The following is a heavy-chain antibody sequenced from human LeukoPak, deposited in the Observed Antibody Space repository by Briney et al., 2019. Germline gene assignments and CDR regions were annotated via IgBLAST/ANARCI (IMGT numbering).Heavy chain of an antibody. D-gene: IGHD3-22*01. CDR2: ISGSGGST. V-gene: IGHV3-23*01. J-gene: IGHJ4*02. Sequence: GSLRLSCAASGFTFSSYAMSWVRQAPGKGLEWVSAISGSGGSTYYADSVKGRFTISRDNSKNTLYLQMSSLRPEDTAVYYCARRMSYYDSSATDYWGQGTLVTVSS. CDR1: GFTFSSYA. CDR3: ARRMSYYDSSATDY.